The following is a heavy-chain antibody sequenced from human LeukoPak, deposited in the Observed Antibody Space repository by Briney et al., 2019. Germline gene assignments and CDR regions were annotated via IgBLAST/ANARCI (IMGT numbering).Heavy chain of an antibody. CDR2: IGSSGDIT. J-gene: IGHJ5*02. D-gene: IGHD6-19*01. Sequence: GGSLRLSCAASGFTFSSYAMSWVRRAPGMGLEWVSSIGSSGDITYYADSVKGRFTISRDNSKNTLYLQMNSLRAEDTAVYYCAMKGGSGWYLGWFDPWGQGTLVTVSS. CDR3: AMKGGSGWYLGWFDP. V-gene: IGHV3-23*01. CDR1: GFTFSSYA.